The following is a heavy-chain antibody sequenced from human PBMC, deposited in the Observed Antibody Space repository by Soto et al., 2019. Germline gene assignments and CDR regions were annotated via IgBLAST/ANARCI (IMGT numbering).Heavy chain of an antibody. Sequence: QVQLVQSGAEVKKPGASVKVSCKASGYTFTDYYIHWVRQAPGQGLEWMGWINPNSGGTNYAQKFQGRVTMTRDTSISTANMELSTAYMELSRLRSDDTAMYYCARDKGPRYYHYGMDVWGQGTTVTVSS. CDR1: GYTFTDYY. J-gene: IGHJ6*02. CDR3: ARDKGPRYYHYGMDV. V-gene: IGHV1-2*02. CDR2: INPNSGGT.